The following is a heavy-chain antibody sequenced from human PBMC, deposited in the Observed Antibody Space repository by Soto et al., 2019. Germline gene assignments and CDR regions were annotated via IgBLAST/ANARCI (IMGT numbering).Heavy chain of an antibody. CDR1: GFTFSSYS. V-gene: IGHV3-21*01. D-gene: IGHD6-6*01. J-gene: IGHJ4*02. CDR3: AVDVYSSSEFDY. CDR2: ISSSSSYI. Sequence: GGSLRLSCAASGFTFSSYSMNWVRQAPGKGLEWVSSISSSSSYIYYADSVKGRFTISRDNAKNSLYLQMNSLRAEDTAVYYCAVDVYSSSEFDYWGQGTLVTVSS.